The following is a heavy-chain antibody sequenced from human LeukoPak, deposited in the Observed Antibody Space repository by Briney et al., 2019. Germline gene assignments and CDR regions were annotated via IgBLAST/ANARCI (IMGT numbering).Heavy chain of an antibody. CDR1: GYTFTGHY. J-gene: IGHJ6*03. CDR3: ARDGVETTGRGPDNYFHWYMDV. D-gene: IGHD1-7*01. V-gene: IGHV1-2*02. Sequence: GASVKVSCKASGYTFTGHYFHWIRQIPGQRLEWMGWINPNNGGTNYARQFQGRAIMTTDRSTSTVYMDMTRLTFDDTAVYYCARDGVETTGRGPDNYFHWYMDVWGTGTTVTVS. CDR2: INPNNGGT.